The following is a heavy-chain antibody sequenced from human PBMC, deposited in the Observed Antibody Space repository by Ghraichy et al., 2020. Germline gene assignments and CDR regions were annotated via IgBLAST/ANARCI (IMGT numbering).Heavy chain of an antibody. D-gene: IGHD1-1*01. CDR2: ISYDGSKN. J-gene: IGHJ5*02. Sequence: GGSLRLSCDASGFTFSNFAMHWVRQAPGKGLEWVAVISYDGSKNYYADSLKGRFTISRDNSKKTLYLQINSLRPEDTAMYYCAREKQYNEGRNWFDPWGQGTLVTVSS. V-gene: IGHV3-30-3*01. CDR1: GFTFSNFA. CDR3: AREKQYNEGRNWFDP.